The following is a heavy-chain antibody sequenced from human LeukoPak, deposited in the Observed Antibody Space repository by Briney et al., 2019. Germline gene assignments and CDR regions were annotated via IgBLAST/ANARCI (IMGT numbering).Heavy chain of an antibody. J-gene: IGHJ4*02. CDR3: ARGGGSQYYFDY. V-gene: IGHV1-24*01. CDR1: GYTLTELS. Sequence: ASVKVSCKVSGYTLTELSMHWVRQAPGKGLEWMGGFDPEDGETIYAQKFQGRVTMTEDTSTDTAYMELSSLRSEDTAVYYCARGGGSQYYFDYWGQGTLVTVSS. CDR2: FDPEDGET. D-gene: IGHD3-16*01.